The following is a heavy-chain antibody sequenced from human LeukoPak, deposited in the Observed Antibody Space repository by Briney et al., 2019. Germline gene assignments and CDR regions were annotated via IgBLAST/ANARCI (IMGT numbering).Heavy chain of an antibody. CDR2: IYYSGST. CDR1: GASISSYY. J-gene: IGHJ6*01. V-gene: IGHV4-59*01. CDR3: ARDYSHTNLPGYDMDV. Sequence: SETETLVCTVSGASISSYYWSWTRQPPGKGLEWIGYIYYSGSTNYNPSLKSPVTLSVDTSKNQFSLKLSSVTAADTAVYYCARDYSHTNLPGYDMDVWGHG. D-gene: IGHD2-21*01.